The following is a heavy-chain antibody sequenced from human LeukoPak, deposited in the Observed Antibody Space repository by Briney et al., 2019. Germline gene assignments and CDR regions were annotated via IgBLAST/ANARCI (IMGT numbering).Heavy chain of an antibody. CDR1: GFTFSSYA. J-gene: IGHJ4*02. D-gene: IGHD3-22*01. Sequence: GGSLRLSCAASGFTFSSYAMSWVRQALGKGLEWVSAISGSGGSTYYADSVKGRFTISRDNSKNTLYLQMNSLRAEDTAVYYCAKNIGIVVVITFYFDYWGQGTLVTVSS. CDR3: AKNIGIVVVITFYFDY. CDR2: ISGSGGST. V-gene: IGHV3-23*01.